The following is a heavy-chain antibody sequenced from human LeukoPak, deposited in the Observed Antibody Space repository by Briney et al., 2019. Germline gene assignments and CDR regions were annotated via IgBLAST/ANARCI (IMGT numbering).Heavy chain of an antibody. D-gene: IGHD1-26*01. Sequence: PSETLSLTCAVYGGSFSGYYWSWIRQPPGKGLEWIGEINHSGSTNYNPSLKSRVTISVDMSKNQFSLKLSSVTAADTAVYYCARGSGSYPVIRGRVYFDYWGQGTLVTVSS. CDR1: GGSFSGYY. J-gene: IGHJ4*02. V-gene: IGHV4-34*01. CDR2: INHSGST. CDR3: ARGSGSYPVIRGRVYFDY.